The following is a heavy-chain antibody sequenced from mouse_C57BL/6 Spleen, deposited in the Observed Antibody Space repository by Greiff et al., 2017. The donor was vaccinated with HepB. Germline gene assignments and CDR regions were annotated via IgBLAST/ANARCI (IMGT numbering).Heavy chain of an antibody. V-gene: IGHV1-82*01. CDR3: ARSGYYSPMDY. Sequence: QVQLKESGPELVKPGASVKISCKASGYAFSSSWMNWVKQRPGKGLEWIGRIYPGDGDTNYNGKFKGKATLTADKSSSTAYMQLSSLTSEDSAVYFCARSGYYSPMDYWGQGTSVTVSS. CDR2: IYPGDGDT. J-gene: IGHJ4*01. CDR1: GYAFSSSW. D-gene: IGHD2-3*01.